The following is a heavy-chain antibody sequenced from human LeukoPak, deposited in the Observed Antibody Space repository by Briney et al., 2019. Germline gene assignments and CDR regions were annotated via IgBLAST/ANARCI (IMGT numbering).Heavy chain of an antibody. V-gene: IGHV3-30*03. CDR1: GGTINSYG. CDR2: ISYDGSNK. Sequence: GRSLRLSCAASGGTINSYGMRWVRQAPGKGLEWVAVISYDGSNKYYADSVKGRFTISRDNSKNTVNLQMNSLRAEDTAVYYCAIDCEGYGGGDCYSFFDCWGQGTLVTVSS. J-gene: IGHJ4*02. D-gene: IGHD2-21*02. CDR3: AIDCEGYGGGDCYSFFDC.